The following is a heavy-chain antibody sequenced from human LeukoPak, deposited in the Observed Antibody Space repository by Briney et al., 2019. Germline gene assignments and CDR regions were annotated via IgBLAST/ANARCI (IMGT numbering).Heavy chain of an antibody. CDR3: AGGDRNGWYFDY. CDR1: GFRFDDHG. V-gene: IGHV3-20*04. CDR2: INWNGGST. Sequence: GGSLRLSCAASGFRFDDHGMSWVRQAPGKGLKWVSGINWNGGSTGYADSVKGRFTISRDNAKNSLYLQMNSLRAEDTALYYCAGGDRNGWYFDYWGQGILVTVSS. D-gene: IGHD6-19*01. J-gene: IGHJ4*02.